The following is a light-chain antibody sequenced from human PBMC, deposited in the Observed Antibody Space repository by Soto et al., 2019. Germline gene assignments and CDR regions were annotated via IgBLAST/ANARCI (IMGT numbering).Light chain of an antibody. CDR3: QQRSNWWT. V-gene: IGKV3-11*01. Sequence: EIVVTQSPATLSLSPGEKATPSCRASQSVSSYLAWYQQKPGQAPRLLIYDASNRATGIPARFSGSGSGTDFTLTISSLEPEDFAVYYCQQRSNWWTFGQGTKVDIK. J-gene: IGKJ1*01. CDR1: QSVSSY. CDR2: DAS.